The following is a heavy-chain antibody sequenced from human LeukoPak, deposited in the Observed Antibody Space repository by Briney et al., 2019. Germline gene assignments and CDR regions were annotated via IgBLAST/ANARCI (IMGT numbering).Heavy chain of an antibody. Sequence: PGGFLRLSCAASGFTFSNAWMSWVRQAPGKGLEWVSVISDSGSSTYYADSVKGRFTISRDNSKNTLYLQMNSLRAEDTAVYYCAKDRAVAGTNDFDYWGQGTLVTVSS. CDR2: ISDSGSST. V-gene: IGHV3-23*01. CDR1: GFTFSNAW. D-gene: IGHD6-19*01. CDR3: AKDRAVAGTNDFDY. J-gene: IGHJ4*02.